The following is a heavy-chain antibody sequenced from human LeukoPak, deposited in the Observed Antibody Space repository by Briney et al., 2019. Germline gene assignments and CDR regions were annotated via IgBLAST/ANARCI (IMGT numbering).Heavy chain of an antibody. J-gene: IGHJ4*02. D-gene: IGHD3-9*01. CDR3: AKGDDILTGYLSYFDY. V-gene: IGHV3-23*01. Sequence: GGSLRLSCAASGFTFRTYAMNWVRQAPGKGLEWVSGISGSGDNTYYADSVKGRFTISRDNSKNTLYLQMNSLRAEDTAVYYCAKGDDILTGYLSYFDYWGQGTLVTVSS. CDR1: GFTFRTYA. CDR2: ISGSGDNT.